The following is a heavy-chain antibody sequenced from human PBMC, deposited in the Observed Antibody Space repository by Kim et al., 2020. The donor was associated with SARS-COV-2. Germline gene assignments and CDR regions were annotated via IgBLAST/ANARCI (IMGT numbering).Heavy chain of an antibody. Sequence: SVKVSCKASGGTFSSYAISWVRQAPGQGLEWMGGIIPIFGTANYAQKFQGRVTITADESTSTAYMELSSLRSEDTAVYYCAQGGDFWSGYYTGFYYYYGMDVWGQGTTVTVSS. J-gene: IGHJ6*02. CDR1: GGTFSSYA. V-gene: IGHV1-69*13. CDR2: IIPIFGTA. CDR3: AQGGDFWSGYYTGFYYYYGMDV. D-gene: IGHD3-3*01.